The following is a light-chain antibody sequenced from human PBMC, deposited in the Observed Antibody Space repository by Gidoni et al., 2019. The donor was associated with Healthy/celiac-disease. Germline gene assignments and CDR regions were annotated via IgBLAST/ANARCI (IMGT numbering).Light chain of an antibody. CDR2: GAA. CDR1: QSVSSSY. V-gene: IGKV3-20*01. J-gene: IGKJ1*01. Sequence: EIVLTPSPGTLSLSPGERATLSCSASQSVSSSYLAWYQQKPGQAPRHLIYGAASRATGIPDRFSGSGSGTDFTLTISRLEPEDFAVYYCQQYGSSPWTFGQGTKVEIK. CDR3: QQYGSSPWT.